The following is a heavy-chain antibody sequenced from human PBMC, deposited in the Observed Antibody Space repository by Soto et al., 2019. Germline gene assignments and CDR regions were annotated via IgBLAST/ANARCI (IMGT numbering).Heavy chain of an antibody. CDR3: ARDGNRSPTLGRVSAVATLVDSYFDL. J-gene: IGHJ2*01. V-gene: IGHV3-30-3*01. CDR2: ILYDGNNK. Sequence: PGGSLRLSCAASGFIFSTYSMHWVRKAPGKGLEWVAVILYDGNNKYYADSVKGRFTISIDNSKNTLYLQMNSLRAEDTAVYYCARDGNRSPTLGRVSAVATLVDSYFDLWGRGTLVTVSS. D-gene: IGHD6-19*01. CDR1: GFIFSTYS.